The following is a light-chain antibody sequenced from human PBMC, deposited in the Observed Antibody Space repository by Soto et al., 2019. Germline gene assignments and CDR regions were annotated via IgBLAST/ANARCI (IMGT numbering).Light chain of an antibody. Sequence: QSALTQPASVSGSPGQSVTISCTGNSSDDGGYNYVSWYQQHPGKAPKLMIYDVSNRPSGVSNRFSGSKSGNTASLTISGLQAEDEADYYCSSYTSSSTPYVVFGGGTKLTVL. CDR1: SSDDGGYNY. CDR2: DVS. V-gene: IGLV2-14*01. J-gene: IGLJ2*01. CDR3: SSYTSSSTPYVV.